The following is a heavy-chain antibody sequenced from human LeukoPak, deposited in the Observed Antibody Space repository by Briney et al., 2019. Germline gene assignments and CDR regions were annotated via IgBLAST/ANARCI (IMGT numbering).Heavy chain of an antibody. V-gene: IGHV4-59*01. J-gene: IGHJ4*02. CDR2: IYYSGST. Sequence: PSETLSLTCTVSGGSISSYYWSWIRQPPGKGLEWIGYIYYSGSTNYNPSLKSRVTISVDTSKNQFSLKLSSVTAADTAVYYCARGLPGIAVAFDYWGQGTLVTVSS. CDR3: ARGLPGIAVAFDY. CDR1: GGSISSYY. D-gene: IGHD6-19*01.